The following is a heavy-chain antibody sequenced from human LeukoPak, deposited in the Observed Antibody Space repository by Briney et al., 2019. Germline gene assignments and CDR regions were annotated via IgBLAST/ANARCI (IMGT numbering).Heavy chain of an antibody. D-gene: IGHD5-18*01. CDR2: IYTSGST. CDR1: GGSISSYY. V-gene: IGHV4-4*07. Sequence: SETLSLTCTVSGGSISSYYWSWMRQPAGKGLEWIGRIYTSGSTNYNPPLKSRVTMSVDTSKNQSSLKLSSVTAADTAVYYCAREQRRGYSYVWANWFDPWGQGTLVTVSS. CDR3: AREQRRGYSYVWANWFDP. J-gene: IGHJ5*02.